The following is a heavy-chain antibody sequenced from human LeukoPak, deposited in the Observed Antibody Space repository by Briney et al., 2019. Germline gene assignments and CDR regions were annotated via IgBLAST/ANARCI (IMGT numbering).Heavy chain of an antibody. D-gene: IGHD3-3*01. CDR1: GGSISSGSYY. CDR3: AGITIFGVVII. Sequence: SETLSLTCTVSGGSISSGSYYWSWIRQPAGKGLEWIGRIYTSGSTNYNPSLKGRVPISVNTAKNQFSLKLSSVTAADTAVYYCAGITIFGVVIIWGQGTLVTVSS. CDR2: IYTSGST. J-gene: IGHJ4*02. V-gene: IGHV4-61*02.